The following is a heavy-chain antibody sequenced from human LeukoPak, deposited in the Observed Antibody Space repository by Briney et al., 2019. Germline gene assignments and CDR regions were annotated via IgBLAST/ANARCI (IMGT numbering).Heavy chain of an antibody. CDR3: ARDSRLASRTGTFDS. CDR1: GGSISSGGYY. CDR2: IYYSGST. Sequence: SETLSLTCTVSGGSISSGGYYWSWIRQHPGKGLEWIGYIYYSGSTYYNSSLKSRVSLSVDKANKKFSLRLTSVTAADTAVYFCARDSRLASRTGTFDSWGQGTLVIVSS. D-gene: IGHD1-7*01. J-gene: IGHJ4*02. V-gene: IGHV4-31*03.